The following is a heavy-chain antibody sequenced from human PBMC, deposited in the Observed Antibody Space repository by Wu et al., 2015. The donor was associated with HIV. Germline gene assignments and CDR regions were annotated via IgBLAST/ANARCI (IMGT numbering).Heavy chain of an antibody. D-gene: IGHD2-15*01. Sequence: QVQLVQSGAEVKKPGSSVKVSCKASGGTFSNYAINWVRQAPGQGLEWMGRIIPLFGTPNFAHNFQGRVTITADESTTTAYMELSSLRSEDTAVYYCARGYCSGGSCHYYFDYWGQGTLVTVSS. J-gene: IGHJ4*02. V-gene: IGHV1-69*13. CDR1: GGTFSNYA. CDR3: ARGYCSGGSCHYYFDY. CDR2: IIPLFGTP.